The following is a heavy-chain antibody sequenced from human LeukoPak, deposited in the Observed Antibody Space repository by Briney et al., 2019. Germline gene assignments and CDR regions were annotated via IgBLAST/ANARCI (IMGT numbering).Heavy chain of an antibody. CDR3: TRDASDIVIVPAAVGPFDL. Sequence: GGSLRLSCAASGFTFSTYAMYWVRRTPGKGLEYVSVISGNGVSTHYAASVKGRFTISRDNSKNTLYLQMGSLRAEDMAVYYCTRDASDIVIVPAAVGPFDLWGQGTLVTVSS. CDR1: GFTFSTYA. CDR2: ISGNGVST. J-gene: IGHJ4*02. V-gene: IGHV3-64*02. D-gene: IGHD2-2*01.